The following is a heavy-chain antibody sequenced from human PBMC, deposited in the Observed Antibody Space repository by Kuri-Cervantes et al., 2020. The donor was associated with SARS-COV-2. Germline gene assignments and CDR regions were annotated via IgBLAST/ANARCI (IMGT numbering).Heavy chain of an antibody. CDR1: GGTFSSYT. CDR2: IIPILGIA. J-gene: IGHJ4*02. CDR3: ARAGDYGDYGGY. D-gene: IGHD4-17*01. V-gene: IGHV1-69*02. Sequence: SVKVSCKASGGTFSSYTISWVRQAPGQGLEWMGRIIPILGIANYAQKFQGRVTITADKSTSTAYMELSSLRSEDTAVYYCARAGDYGDYGGYWGQGTLVTVSS.